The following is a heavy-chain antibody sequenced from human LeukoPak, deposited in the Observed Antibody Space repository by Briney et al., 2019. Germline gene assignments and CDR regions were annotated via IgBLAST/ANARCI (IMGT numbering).Heavy chain of an antibody. CDR3: ARVLWELSNWFDP. D-gene: IGHD1-26*01. J-gene: IGHJ5*02. V-gene: IGHV3-48*03. CDR1: GFTFSSYE. Sequence: PGGSLRLSCAASGFTFSSYEMNWVRQAPGKGLEWVSYISSSGSTIYYADSVKGRFTISRDNAKNSLYLQMNSLRAEDTAVYYCARVLWELSNWFDPWGQGTLGTVSS. CDR2: ISSSGSTI.